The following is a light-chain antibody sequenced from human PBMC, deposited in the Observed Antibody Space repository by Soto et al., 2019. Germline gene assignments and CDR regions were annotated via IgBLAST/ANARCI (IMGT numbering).Light chain of an antibody. CDR3: QQYNNWRT. J-gene: IGKJ1*01. Sequence: EIVMTQSPATLSVSPGERATLSCRASQSVDSNLAWYQQKPGQPPRLLIYDASTRATGIPARISGSGSGTEFPLTISSMQSEDFAVYYCQQYNNWRTFGQGTKVEIK. CDR2: DAS. V-gene: IGKV3-15*01. CDR1: QSVDSN.